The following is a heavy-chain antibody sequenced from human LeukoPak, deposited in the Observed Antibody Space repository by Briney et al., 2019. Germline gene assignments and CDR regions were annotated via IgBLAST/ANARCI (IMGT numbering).Heavy chain of an antibody. CDR1: GFSFSSFA. J-gene: IGHJ4*02. V-gene: IGHV3-30-3*01. CDR2: ISYDGSNK. Sequence: PGGSLRLSCVASGFSFSSFAMYWVRQAPGEGLEWMAGISYDGSNKYQADSVKGRFTISRDNSKNTLYLQMNSLRAEDTAVYYCATALPYYYDSSGEPFDYWGQGTLVTVSS. D-gene: IGHD3-22*01. CDR3: ATALPYYYDSSGEPFDY.